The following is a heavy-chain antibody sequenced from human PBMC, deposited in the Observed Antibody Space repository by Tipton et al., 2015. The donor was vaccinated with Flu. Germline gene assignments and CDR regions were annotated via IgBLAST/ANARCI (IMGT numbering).Heavy chain of an antibody. V-gene: IGHV1-18*01. CDR1: GYMSPNYG. Sequence: QLVQSGAEVREPGASVKVSCNVLGYMSPNYGISWVRQAPGQGLEWVGWISTGNHNTKYAQKVQDRVSMTTNTYATTVYMELRSLRFDDTAIYYCARDPYSSSVEFFDMWGQGTKVTVSS. CDR3: ARDPYSSSVEFFDM. CDR2: ISTGNHNT. J-gene: IGHJ3*02. D-gene: IGHD3-22*01.